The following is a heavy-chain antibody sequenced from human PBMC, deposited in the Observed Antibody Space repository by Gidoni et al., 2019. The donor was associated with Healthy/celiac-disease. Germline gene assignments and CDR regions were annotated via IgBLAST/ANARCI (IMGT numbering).Heavy chain of an antibody. D-gene: IGHD6-19*01. CDR3: AKDSNRYSSGWSLDY. V-gene: IGHV3-9*01. Sequence: EVQLVESGGGLVQPGRSLRLSCAASGFTFDDYAMHWVRQAPGKGLEWVSGISWNSGSIGYEDSVKGRFTISRDNAKNSLYLQMNSLRAEDTALYYCAKDSNRYSSGWSLDYWGQGTLVTVSS. CDR2: ISWNSGSI. J-gene: IGHJ4*02. CDR1: GFTFDDYA.